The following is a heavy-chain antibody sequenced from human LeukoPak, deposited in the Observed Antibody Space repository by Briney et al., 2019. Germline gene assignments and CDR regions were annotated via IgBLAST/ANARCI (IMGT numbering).Heavy chain of an antibody. J-gene: IGHJ4*02. D-gene: IGHD6-6*01. Sequence: NPSETLSLTCTVSGGSISSYYWSWIRQPPGKGLEWIGYIYYSGSTNYNPSLKSRVTISVDTSKNQFSLKLSSVTAADTAVYYCARSSIAARPGFDYWGQGTLVTVSS. CDR1: GGSISSYY. CDR3: ARSSIAARPGFDY. CDR2: IYYSGST. V-gene: IGHV4-59*01.